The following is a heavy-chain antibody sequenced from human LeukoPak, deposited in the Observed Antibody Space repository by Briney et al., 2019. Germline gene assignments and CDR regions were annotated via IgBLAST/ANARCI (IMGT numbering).Heavy chain of an antibody. V-gene: IGHV1-3*01. CDR1: GYTFTSYA. CDR3: ARVQKLRYFDWLLPSYYFDY. D-gene: IGHD3-9*01. CDR2: INAGNGNT. J-gene: IGHJ4*02. Sequence: GASVKVSCKASGYTFTSYAMHWVRQAPGQRLEWMGWINAGNGNTKYSQKFQGRVTITRDTSASTAYMELSSLRSEDTAVYYCARVQKLRYFDWLLPSYYFDYWGQGTLVTVSS.